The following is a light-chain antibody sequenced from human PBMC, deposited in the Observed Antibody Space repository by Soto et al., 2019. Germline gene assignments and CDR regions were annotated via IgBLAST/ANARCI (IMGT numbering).Light chain of an antibody. CDR1: SNDIGGYNY. J-gene: IGLJ3*02. Sequence: QSALTQPASVFGSPGQSITISCAGTSNDIGGYNYVSWYQQHPGRAPKLMIYEVTNRPLGVSNRFSGSKSGNTASLTISGLQAEDEADYYCSSYSNSNTLWVFGGGTKVTVL. CDR3: SSYSNSNTLWV. V-gene: IGLV2-14*01. CDR2: EVT.